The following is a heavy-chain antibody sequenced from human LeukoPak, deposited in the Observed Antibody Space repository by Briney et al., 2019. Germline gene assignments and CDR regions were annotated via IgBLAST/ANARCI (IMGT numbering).Heavy chain of an antibody. CDR1: GFPFNKYH. J-gene: IGHJ3*01. V-gene: IGHV3-21*01. Sequence: PGGSLRLSCEGSGFPFNKYHMNWVRQAPGKGLEWVSMITSSQYIYYADSMKGRFTISRDNAKNSLYLQMSSLRAEDTAIYYCTRDQFFGNDNDDAFDLWGQGTMVAVSS. CDR3: TRDQFFGNDNDDAFDL. D-gene: IGHD3-3*01. CDR2: ITSSQYI.